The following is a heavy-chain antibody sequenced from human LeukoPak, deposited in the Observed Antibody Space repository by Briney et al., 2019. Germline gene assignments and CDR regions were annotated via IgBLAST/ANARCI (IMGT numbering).Heavy chain of an antibody. Sequence: GGSLRLSCAASGFTFDDYAMHWVRQAPGKGLEWVSGISWNSDSIGYADSVKGRFTISRDNAKNSLYLQMNSLRAEDTALYYCAKDRGSSGWYGPGGFDYWGQGTLVTVSS. CDR3: AKDRGSSGWYGPGGFDY. D-gene: IGHD6-19*01. V-gene: IGHV3-9*01. J-gene: IGHJ4*02. CDR2: ISWNSDSI. CDR1: GFTFDDYA.